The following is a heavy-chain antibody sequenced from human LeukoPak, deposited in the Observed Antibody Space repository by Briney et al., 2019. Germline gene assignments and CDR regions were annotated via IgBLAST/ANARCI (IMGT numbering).Heavy chain of an antibody. CDR3: AREEYSSSSNNWFDP. CDR2: INPNSGGT. V-gene: IGHV1-2*02. D-gene: IGHD6-6*01. J-gene: IGHJ5*02. CDR1: GYTFTGYY. Sequence: ASVKVSFKSSGYTFTGYYMDWVRQAPGQGLEWMGCINPNSGGTNYAQKFQGRVTMTSDTSISTAYMELSRLRSDDTAVYYCAREEYSSSSNNWFDPWGQGTLVTVSS.